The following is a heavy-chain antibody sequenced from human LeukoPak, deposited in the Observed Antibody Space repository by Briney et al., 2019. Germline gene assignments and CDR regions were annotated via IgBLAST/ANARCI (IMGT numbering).Heavy chain of an antibody. V-gene: IGHV4-34*01. D-gene: IGHD5-18*01. Sequence: SETLSLTCAVYGGSFSGYYWSWIRQPPGKGLEWIGEINHSGSTNYNPSLKSRVTISVDASKNQFSLKLSSVTAADTAVYYCARHRSGIQLWFDPWGQGTLVTVSS. CDR3: ARHRSGIQLWFDP. J-gene: IGHJ5*02. CDR2: INHSGST. CDR1: GGSFSGYY.